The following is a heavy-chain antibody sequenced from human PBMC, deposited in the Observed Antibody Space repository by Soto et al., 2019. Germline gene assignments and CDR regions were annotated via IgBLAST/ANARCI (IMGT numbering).Heavy chain of an antibody. Sequence: QVQLQESGPGLVKPSETLSLTCTVSGGSISSYYWSWIRQPPGKGLEWIGYIYYSGGTNYNPSLKCRVTISVVTSKNQCSLKLSSVTAEDTAVYYCATTMVRGVIPCNWFDPWGQGTLVTVSS. CDR3: ATTMVRGVIPCNWFDP. J-gene: IGHJ5*02. CDR2: IYYSGGT. CDR1: GGSISSYY. D-gene: IGHD3-10*01. V-gene: IGHV4-59*08.